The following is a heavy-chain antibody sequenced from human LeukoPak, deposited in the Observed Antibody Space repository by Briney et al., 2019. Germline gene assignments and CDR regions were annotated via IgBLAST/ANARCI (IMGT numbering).Heavy chain of an antibody. D-gene: IGHD2-2*01. J-gene: IGHJ6*03. CDR1: GFTFSSYG. Sequence: GGSLRLSCAASGFTFSSYGMHWVRQAPGKGLEWVAVIWYDGSNKYYADSVKGRFTISRDNPKNTLYLQMNSLKAEDTAVYYCTKDGDCSRTSCYPGNYYYYMDVWGKGTTVTVSS. CDR3: TKDGDCSRTSCYPGNYYYYMDV. CDR2: IWYDGSNK. V-gene: IGHV3-33*06.